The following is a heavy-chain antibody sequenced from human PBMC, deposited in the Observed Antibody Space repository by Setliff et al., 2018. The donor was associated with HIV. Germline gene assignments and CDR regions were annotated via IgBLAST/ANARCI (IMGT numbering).Heavy chain of an antibody. CDR1: GFTFSDYS. V-gene: IGHV3-21*01. Sequence: GSLRLSCAVSGFTFSDYSMNWVRRAPGKGLEWVSSISSTGSYIYYADSVKGRFTISRDNAKNSLFLQMNSLRAEDTAVYYCARAYGGYVPKAWYFDLWGRGTLVTVSS. CDR3: ARAYGGYVPKAWYFDL. J-gene: IGHJ2*01. D-gene: IGHD5-12*01. CDR2: ISSTGSYI.